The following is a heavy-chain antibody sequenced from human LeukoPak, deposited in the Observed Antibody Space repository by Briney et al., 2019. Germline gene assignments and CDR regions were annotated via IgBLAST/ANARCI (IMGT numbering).Heavy chain of an antibody. D-gene: IGHD3-10*01. CDR1: GGSFSGYY. CDR3: ARSPWVVRGKRYDAFDI. J-gene: IGHJ3*02. V-gene: IGHV4-34*01. Sequence: SETLSLTCAVYGGSFSGYYWSWIPQPPGKGLEWIGEINHSGSTKYNPSLKNQVTISVDTSKNQFSLKLSSVTAADTAVYYCARSPWVVRGKRYDAFDIWGQGTMVTVSS. CDR2: INHSGST.